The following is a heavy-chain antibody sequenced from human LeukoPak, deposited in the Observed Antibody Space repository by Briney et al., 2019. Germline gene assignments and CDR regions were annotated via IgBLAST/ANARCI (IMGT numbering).Heavy chain of an antibody. CDR1: GYSFTSYW. Sequence: REESLKISCKGSGYSFTSYWIGWVRQMPGKGLEWMGIIYPGDSDTRYSPSFQGQVTISADKSISTAYLQWSSLKASDTAMYYCARHSGSSNEGFDYWGQGTLVTVSS. CDR3: ARHSGSSNEGFDY. V-gene: IGHV5-51*01. J-gene: IGHJ4*02. D-gene: IGHD1-26*01. CDR2: IYPGDSDT.